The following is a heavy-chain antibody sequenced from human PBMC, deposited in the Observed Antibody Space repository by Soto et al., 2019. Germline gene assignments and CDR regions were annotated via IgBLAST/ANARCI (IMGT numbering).Heavy chain of an antibody. J-gene: IGHJ5*02. CDR2: IYYSGST. CDR1: GGSISSGGYY. Sequence: NPSETLSLTCTVSGGSISSGGYYWSWIRQHPGKGLEWIGYIYYSGSTYYNPSLKSRVTISVDTSKNQFSLKLSSVTAADTAVYYCARGFIAVAPGAWFDPWGQGTLVTVSS. V-gene: IGHV4-31*03. CDR3: ARGFIAVAPGAWFDP. D-gene: IGHD6-19*01.